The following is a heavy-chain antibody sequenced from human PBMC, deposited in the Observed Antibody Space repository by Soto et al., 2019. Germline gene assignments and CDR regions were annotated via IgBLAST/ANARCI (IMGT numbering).Heavy chain of an antibody. CDR2: ITPIYPTT. D-gene: IGHD5-18*01. CDR1: GGTFYTYT. CDR3: ARIPRYSFPTSDDLDS. Sequence: QVQLVQSGAEVRKPGSSVQVSCKASGGTFYTYTFSWVRQAPGQGLEWMGSITPIYPTTNYAEKFQGRLTVTAAGSTSTAYMHLSSLTSDDTAVYYCARIPRYSFPTSDDLDSWGQGTLVTVSS. J-gene: IGHJ4*02. V-gene: IGHV1-69*15.